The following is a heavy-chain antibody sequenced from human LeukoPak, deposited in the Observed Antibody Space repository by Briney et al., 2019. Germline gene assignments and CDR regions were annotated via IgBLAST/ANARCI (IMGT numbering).Heavy chain of an antibody. CDR2: ISGSGGST. J-gene: IGHJ4*02. CDR1: GFTFSSYA. V-gene: IGHV3-23*01. CDR3: AKVQTFANWGSGDY. D-gene: IGHD7-27*01. Sequence: GGSLRLSCAASGFTFSSYAMSWVRQAPGEGLEWVSAISGSGGSTYYADSAKGRFTISRDNSKNTLYLQMNSLRAEDRAVYYCAKVQTFANWGSGDYWGQGTLVTVSS.